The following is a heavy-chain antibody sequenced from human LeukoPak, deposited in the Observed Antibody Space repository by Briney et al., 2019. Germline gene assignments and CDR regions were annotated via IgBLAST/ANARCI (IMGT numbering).Heavy chain of an antibody. CDR2: INPNSGDT. CDR3: ARAYSSSWYIPGWFDP. D-gene: IGHD6-13*01. Sequence: ASVKLSCKASGYTFTGYYIHWVRQAPGDRLEWMGWINPNSGDTNFAQKFQGRVTMTRDTSISAAYMELSRLRSDDTAVYYCARAYSSSWYIPGWFDPWGQGTLVTVSS. V-gene: IGHV1-2*02. CDR1: GYTFTGYY. J-gene: IGHJ5*02.